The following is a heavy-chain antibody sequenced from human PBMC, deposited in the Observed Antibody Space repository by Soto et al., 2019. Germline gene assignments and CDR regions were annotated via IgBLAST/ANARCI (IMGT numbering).Heavy chain of an antibody. CDR2: ISSGSSYI. J-gene: IGHJ4*02. Sequence: EVQLVESGGGLVKPGGSLRLSCAASGFTFSSYSMNWVRQAPGKGLEWVSSISSGSSYIYYADSVKGRFTISRDNAKNSLYLQMNSLRAEDTAVYYCASVPAAREACDYWGQGTLVTVSS. D-gene: IGHD2-2*01. CDR3: ASVPAAREACDY. V-gene: IGHV3-21*01. CDR1: GFTFSSYS.